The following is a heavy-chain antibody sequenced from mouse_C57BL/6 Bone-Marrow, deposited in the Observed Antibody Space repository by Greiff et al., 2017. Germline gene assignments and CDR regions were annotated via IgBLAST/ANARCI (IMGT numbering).Heavy chain of an antibody. V-gene: IGHV6-3*01. CDR2: IRLKSDNYAT. D-gene: IGHD1-1*01. CDR1: GFTFSNYW. J-gene: IGHJ1*03. Sequence: EVQRVESGGGLVQPGGSMKLSCVASGFTFSNYWMNWVRQSPEKGLEWVAQIRLKSDNYATHYAESVKGRFTISRDDSKSSVYLQMNNLRAEDTGIYYCTRDYGSSFYWYFDVWGTGTTVTVSS. CDR3: TRDYGSSFYWYFDV.